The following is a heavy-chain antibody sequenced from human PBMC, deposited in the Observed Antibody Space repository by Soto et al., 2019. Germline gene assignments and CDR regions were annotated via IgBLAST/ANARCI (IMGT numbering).Heavy chain of an antibody. CDR3: ARDPRFSGTSTQFDY. V-gene: IGHV4-4*02. J-gene: IGHJ4*02. CDR1: SGSINSDSW. CDR2: IYHSGST. Sequence: TSETLSLTCAVSSGSINSDSWWSWVRQPPGKGLEWIGEIYHSGSTNYNPSLKSRVTISVDKSKNQFSLKLSSVTAADTALYYCARDPRFSGTSTQFDYWGQGTLVTVSS.